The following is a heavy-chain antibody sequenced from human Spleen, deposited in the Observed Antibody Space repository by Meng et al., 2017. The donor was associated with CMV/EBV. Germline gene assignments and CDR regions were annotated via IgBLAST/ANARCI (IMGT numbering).Heavy chain of an antibody. CDR3: ARDTVADKEGSWFDP. J-gene: IGHJ5*02. Sequence: YGYTFTDYYLPWVRQAPGQGLEWMGWLNPNIGGTNYAQQFQGRVTMTRDTSISTAYMELSRLRSDDTAVYYCARDTVADKEGSWFDPWGQGTLVTVSS. V-gene: IGHV1-2*02. CDR1: GYTFTDYY. CDR2: LNPNIGGT. D-gene: IGHD6-19*01.